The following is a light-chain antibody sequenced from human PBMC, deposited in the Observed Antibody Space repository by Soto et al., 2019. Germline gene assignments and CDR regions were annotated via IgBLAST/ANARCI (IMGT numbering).Light chain of an antibody. CDR3: AAGDDSLNGVV. CDR2: SNN. V-gene: IGLV1-44*01. Sequence: QSVLTQPPSASGTPGQRVTISCSGSSSNIGSNYVYWYQQLPGTAPKLLIYSNNQRPSGVPDRFSGSKSGTSASLAISGLQSEDEADYYCAAGDDSLNGVVFGGGTKLT. J-gene: IGLJ2*01. CDR1: SSNIGSNY.